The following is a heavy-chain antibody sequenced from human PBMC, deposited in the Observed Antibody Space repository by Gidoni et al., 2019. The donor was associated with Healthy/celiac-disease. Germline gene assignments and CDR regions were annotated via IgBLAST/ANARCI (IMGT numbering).Heavy chain of an antibody. V-gene: IGHV1-2*02. Sequence: QVQLVQSGAEVKKPGASVKVSCKASGYTFTGYYMHWVRQAPGQGLEWMGWINPNSGGTNYAQKFQGRVTMTRDTSISTAYMELSRLRSDDTAVYYCARYYDFWSGYSGDYYYYYGMDVWGQGTTVTVSS. CDR1: GYTFTGYY. CDR3: ARYYDFWSGYSGDYYYYYGMDV. J-gene: IGHJ6*02. D-gene: IGHD3-3*01. CDR2: INPNSGGT.